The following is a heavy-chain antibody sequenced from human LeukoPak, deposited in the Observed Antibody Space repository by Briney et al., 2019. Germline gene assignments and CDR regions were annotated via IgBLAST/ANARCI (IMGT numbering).Heavy chain of an antibody. CDR1: GFTFSSYA. Sequence: GVSLRLSCAASGFTFSSYAMSWVRQAPGKGLEWVSAISGSGGSTYYADSVKGRFTISRDNSKNTLYLQMNSLRAEDTAVYYCAMDSSGWYALDIWGQGTMVTVCS. D-gene: IGHD6-19*01. CDR3: AMDSSGWYALDI. V-gene: IGHV3-23*01. J-gene: IGHJ3*02. CDR2: ISGSGGST.